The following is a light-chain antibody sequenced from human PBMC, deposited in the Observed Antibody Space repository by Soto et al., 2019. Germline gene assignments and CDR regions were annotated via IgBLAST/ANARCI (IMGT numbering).Light chain of an antibody. V-gene: IGKV3-20*01. CDR3: QQYGSSPT. J-gene: IGKJ1*01. Sequence: EIVLTQSPGTLSLSPGERATLSRRASQSVSSSYLAWYQQKPGQAPRLLIYGASSRATGMPDRFSGSGSGTDFTLTISRLEPEDFAVYYCQQYGSSPTFGQGTKVEIK. CDR1: QSVSSSY. CDR2: GAS.